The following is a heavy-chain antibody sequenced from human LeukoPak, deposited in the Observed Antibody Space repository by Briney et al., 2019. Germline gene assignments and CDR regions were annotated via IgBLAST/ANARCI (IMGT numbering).Heavy chain of an antibody. V-gene: IGHV4-39*01. CDR1: GGSISSSSYY. CDR3: ASISVAGRSGFY. D-gene: IGHD6-19*01. Sequence: PSETLSLTCTVSGGSISSSSYYWGWIRQPPEKGLEWIGSIYYSGSTYYNPSLKSRVTISADTSKNQFSLKLSSVTAADTAVYYCASISVAGRSGFYWGQGTLVTVPS. J-gene: IGHJ4*02. CDR2: IYYSGST.